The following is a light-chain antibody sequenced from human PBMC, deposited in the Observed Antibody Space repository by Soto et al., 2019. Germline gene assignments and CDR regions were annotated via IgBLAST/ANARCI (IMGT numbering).Light chain of an antibody. CDR3: QQYDDWPRT. J-gene: IGKJ1*01. CDR1: QSVSSY. V-gene: IGKV3-15*01. CDR2: GVS. Sequence: EIVMTQSPAPLSVSPGERATLSCRASQSVSSYLGWYQQKPGQAPRLLIHGVSARATGIPARFSGSGSGTEFTLTLSGLQSEDFAIYYCQQYDDWPRTLGQGTKVDIK.